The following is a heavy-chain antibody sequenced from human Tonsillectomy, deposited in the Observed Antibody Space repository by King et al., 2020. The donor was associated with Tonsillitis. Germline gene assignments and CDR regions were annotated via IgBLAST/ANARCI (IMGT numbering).Heavy chain of an antibody. Sequence: VQLVESGGGVVQPGRSLRLSCAASGFTFISYGMHWVRQAPGKGLEWVAVISYDGSNKYYADSVKGRFTISRDNSKNTLYLQMNSLRAEDTAVYYWAKQRRHYYDSSNPDYWGQGTLVTVSS. CDR1: GFTFISYG. J-gene: IGHJ4*02. CDR3: AKQRRHYYDSSNPDY. CDR2: ISYDGSNK. D-gene: IGHD3-22*01. V-gene: IGHV3-30*18.